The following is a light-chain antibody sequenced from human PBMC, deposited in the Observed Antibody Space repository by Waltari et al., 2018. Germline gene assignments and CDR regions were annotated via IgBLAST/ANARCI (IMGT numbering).Light chain of an antibody. Sequence: QAVVTQEPSLTVSPGGTVTLPCGSTTGAVTRGPYTYWAQQKPGQAPGTLIYNTDNRHSWTSARFTGSLLGGKAALTVSGAQPEDEAEYYCLLSYSGARVFGGGTKLTVL. J-gene: IGLJ3*02. V-gene: IGLV7-46*01. CDR1: TGAVTRGPY. CDR3: LLSYSGARV. CDR2: NTD.